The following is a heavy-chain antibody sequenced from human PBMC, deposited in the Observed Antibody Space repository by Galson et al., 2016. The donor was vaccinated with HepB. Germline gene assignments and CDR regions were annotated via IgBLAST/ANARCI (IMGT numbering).Heavy chain of an antibody. CDR2: ISGRDIT. V-gene: IGHV3-53*01. Sequence: SLRLSCAASGFIASNNHMTWVRQGPGKGLEWVSLISGRDITFYADSVKGRFTISRDNSKNTVFLQMNSLRVEDTAGFYCTRDADFGVASGMDVWGQGTTVTVSS. CDR3: TRDADFGVASGMDV. D-gene: IGHD3-3*01. CDR1: GFIASNNH. J-gene: IGHJ6*02.